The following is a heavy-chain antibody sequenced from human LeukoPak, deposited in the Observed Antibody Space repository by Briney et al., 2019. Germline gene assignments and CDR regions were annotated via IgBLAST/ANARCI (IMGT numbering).Heavy chain of an antibody. CDR2: ISSSSNFI. Sequence: GGGLMHCFGAHRHSFSSDSRESVRQAPGKGLGWVSSISSSSNFIYDVDSVKGRFTVSSGNAKISLYLQMNSLRAEDTAVYYCARDGVFGYNSLKSFYYWGQGTLVPVSS. CDR1: RHSFSSDS. D-gene: IGHD5-24*01. V-gene: IGHV3-21*01. CDR3: ARDGVFGYNSLKSFYY. J-gene: IGHJ4*02.